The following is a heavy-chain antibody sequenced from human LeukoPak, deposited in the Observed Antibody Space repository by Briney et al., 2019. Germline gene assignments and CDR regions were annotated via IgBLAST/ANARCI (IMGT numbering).Heavy chain of an antibody. CDR3: ARGRPGYYVDY. D-gene: IGHD6-6*01. J-gene: IGHJ4*02. Sequence: QPGGSLRLSCAASGFTFSSYWMHWVRQAPGKGLVWVSRINSDGSSTSYADSVKGRFTISRDNAKNTLYLQMNSLRGEDTAVYYCARGRPGYYVDYWGQGTLVTVSS. CDR1: GFTFSSYW. CDR2: INSDGSST. V-gene: IGHV3-74*01.